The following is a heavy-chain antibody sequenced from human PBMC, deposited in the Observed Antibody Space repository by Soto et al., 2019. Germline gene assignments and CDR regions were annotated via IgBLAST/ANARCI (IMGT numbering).Heavy chain of an antibody. Sequence: PGGSLRLSCAASGFTFSSYEMNWVRQAPGKGLEWVSYISSSGSTLYYADSVKGRFTISRDNAKNSLYLQMNSLRAEDTAVYYCAKMTTVYYYYGMDVWGQGTTVTVSS. D-gene: IGHD4-17*01. CDR3: AKMTTVYYYYGMDV. CDR1: GFTFSSYE. V-gene: IGHV3-48*03. CDR2: ISSSGSTL. J-gene: IGHJ6*02.